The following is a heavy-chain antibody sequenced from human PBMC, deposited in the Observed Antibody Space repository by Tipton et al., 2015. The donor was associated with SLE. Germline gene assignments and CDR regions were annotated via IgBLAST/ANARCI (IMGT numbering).Heavy chain of an antibody. CDR1: GGSISSSSYY. CDR2: IYYSGST. Sequence: TLSLTCTVSGGSISSSSYYWGWIRQPPGKGLEWIGSIYYSGSTYYNPSLKSRVTISVDTSKNQFSLKLSSVTAADTAVYYCAREGSSSSPGLVDPWGQGTLVTVSS. D-gene: IGHD6-13*01. V-gene: IGHV4-39*07. CDR3: AREGSSSSPGLVDP. J-gene: IGHJ5*02.